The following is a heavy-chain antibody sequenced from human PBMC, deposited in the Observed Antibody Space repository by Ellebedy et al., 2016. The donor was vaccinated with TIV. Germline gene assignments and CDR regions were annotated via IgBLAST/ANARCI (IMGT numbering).Heavy chain of an antibody. J-gene: IGHJ4*02. V-gene: IGHV3-23*01. CDR3: TKGAWLDS. Sequence: GESLKISXAGSGFTFSVYAMTWVRQAPGKGLEWVSVILGRDGTTHYADSVKGRFSISSDNPKNTLYLQMNNLRAEDTATYHCTKGAWLDSWGQGTLVTVSS. CDR2: ILGRDGTT. CDR1: GFTFSVYA.